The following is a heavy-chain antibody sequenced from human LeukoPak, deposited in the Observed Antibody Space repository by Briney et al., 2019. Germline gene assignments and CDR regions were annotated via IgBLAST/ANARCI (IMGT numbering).Heavy chain of an antibody. Sequence: PSETLSLTCAVDGGSFSGYYWSWVRQPPGKGLEWSGEINHSGSTNYNPSLKSRVTISVDTAKNQFSLKLSSVTAADTAVYYCARGRGTAGSWGQGTRVTVSS. J-gene: IGHJ4*02. CDR1: GGSFSGYY. V-gene: IGHV4-34*01. D-gene: IGHD6-13*01. CDR3: ARGRGTAGS. CDR2: INHSGST.